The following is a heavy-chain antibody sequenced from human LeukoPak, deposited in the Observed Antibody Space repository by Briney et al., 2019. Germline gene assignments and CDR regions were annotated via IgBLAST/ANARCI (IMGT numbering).Heavy chain of an antibody. J-gene: IGHJ4*02. D-gene: IGHD2-2*01. CDR3: ARYCTSTTCILRGFDY. CDR2: IYHTGSA. CDR1: GYSFTSGHY. V-gene: IGHV4-38-2*01. Sequence: SETLSLTCSVSGYSFTSGHYWGWIRQPPGKGLEWIANIYHTGSAHYNPSLKSRVTISVDTSTNQFSLKLSSVTAADTAVYYCARYCTSTTCILRGFDYWGQGTLVTVSS.